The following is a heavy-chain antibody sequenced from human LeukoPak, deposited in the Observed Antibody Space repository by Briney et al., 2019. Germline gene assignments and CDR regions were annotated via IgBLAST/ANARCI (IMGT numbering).Heavy chain of an antibody. J-gene: IGHJ5*02. Sequence: GGSLRLSCAASGFTFSSYWMSWVRQAPGKGPEWVANIEQDGSEKYYVDSVKGRFTISRDNAKNSLYLQMNSLRAEDTAVYYCAKRGIYQNWFDPWGQGTLVTVSS. V-gene: IGHV3-7*01. CDR3: AKRGIYQNWFDP. CDR2: IEQDGSEK. CDR1: GFTFSSYW. D-gene: IGHD2-2*01.